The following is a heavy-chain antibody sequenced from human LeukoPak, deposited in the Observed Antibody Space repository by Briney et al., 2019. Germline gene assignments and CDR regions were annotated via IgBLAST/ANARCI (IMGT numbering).Heavy chain of an antibody. CDR3: AKDGLVVPAAMDGAEYFQH. Sequence: GGSLRLSCAASGFTFSSYGMHWVRQAPGKGLEWVAVISYDGSNKYYADSVKGRFTISRDNSKNTLYLQMNSLRAEDTAVYYCAKDGLVVPAAMDGAEYFQHWGQGTLVTVSS. J-gene: IGHJ1*01. CDR1: GFTFSSYG. V-gene: IGHV3-30*18. CDR2: ISYDGSNK. D-gene: IGHD2-2*01.